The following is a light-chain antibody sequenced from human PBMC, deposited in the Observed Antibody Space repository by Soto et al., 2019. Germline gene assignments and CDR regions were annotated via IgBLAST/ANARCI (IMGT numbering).Light chain of an antibody. CDR2: GAS. J-gene: IGKJ1*01. CDR1: QSVSSY. Sequence: EIVLTQSPATLSLSPGERATLSCRASQSVSSYLAWYQQKPGQAPRLLIYGASSRATGIPDRFSGSGSGTDFTLTITRLEPEDFAVYYCQYHDPLPTWTFGQGTKVDIK. V-gene: IGKV3-20*01. CDR3: QYHDPLPTWT.